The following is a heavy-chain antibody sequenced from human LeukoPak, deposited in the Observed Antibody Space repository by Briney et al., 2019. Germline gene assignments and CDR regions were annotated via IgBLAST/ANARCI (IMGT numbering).Heavy chain of an antibody. V-gene: IGHV3-30*18. CDR2: ISNDGSKK. D-gene: IGHD5-18*01. CDR3: AKDRYSYAFEYSDS. Sequence: GGSLRLSCAASGFTFSSYGMHWVRQAPGKGLDWVAVISNDGSKKYYADSVKGRFTISRDNSKNTLSLQVSSLRTEDTAVYYCAKDRYSYAFEYSDSWGQGTLVTVSS. CDR1: GFTFSSYG. J-gene: IGHJ4*02.